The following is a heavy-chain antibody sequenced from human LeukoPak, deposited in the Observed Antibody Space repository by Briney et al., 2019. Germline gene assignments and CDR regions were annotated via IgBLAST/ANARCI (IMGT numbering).Heavy chain of an antibody. Sequence: GGSLRLSCAASGFTFEDYGMSWVRQAPGKGLEWVSGINWNGGSTGYADSVKGRFTISRDNAKNSLYLQMNSLRAEDTALYYCARNGVVPAAYYYMDVWGKGTTVTVSS. CDR2: INWNGGST. V-gene: IGHV3-20*04. CDR1: GFTFEDYG. CDR3: ARNGVVPAAYYYMDV. D-gene: IGHD2-2*01. J-gene: IGHJ6*03.